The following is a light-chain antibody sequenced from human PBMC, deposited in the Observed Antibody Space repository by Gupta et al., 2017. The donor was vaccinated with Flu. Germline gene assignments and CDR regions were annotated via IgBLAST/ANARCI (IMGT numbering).Light chain of an antibody. Sequence: IQMFKFPSSLSASVGDRTPIPCLASHNARTWLAWYQQKPGKAPNLLIYAASSLQSGVPSRFSGSGSGTDFTLTISSLQPEDLATYYCQQAKSFPLTFGGETKVEI. CDR3: QQAKSFPLT. V-gene: IGKV1-12*01. CDR1: HNARTW. J-gene: IGKJ4*01. CDR2: AAS.